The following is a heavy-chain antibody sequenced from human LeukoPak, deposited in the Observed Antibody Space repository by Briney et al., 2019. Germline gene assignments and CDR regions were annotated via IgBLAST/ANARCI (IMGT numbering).Heavy chain of an antibody. V-gene: IGHV3-11*06. Sequence: DDSVKGRFTISRDNAQNSLYLQMNSLRVEDTAVYYCARGRNDYYDSSGYYSISDAFDIWGQGTMVTVSS. D-gene: IGHD3-22*01. CDR3: ARGRNDYYDSSGYYSISDAFDI. J-gene: IGHJ3*02.